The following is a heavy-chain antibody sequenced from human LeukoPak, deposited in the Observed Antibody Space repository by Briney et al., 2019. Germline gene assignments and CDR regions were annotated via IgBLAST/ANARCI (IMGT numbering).Heavy chain of an antibody. D-gene: IGHD6-19*01. CDR2: ISSSSSYI. CDR3: ARVVAYSSGWHAGMDV. Sequence: GGSLRLSCAASGFTFSSYSMNWARQAPGKGLEWVSSISSSSSYIYYADSVKGRFTISRDNAKNSLYLQMNSLRAEDTAVYYCARVVAYSSGWHAGMDVWGKGTTVTVSS. CDR1: GFTFSSYS. J-gene: IGHJ6*04. V-gene: IGHV3-21*01.